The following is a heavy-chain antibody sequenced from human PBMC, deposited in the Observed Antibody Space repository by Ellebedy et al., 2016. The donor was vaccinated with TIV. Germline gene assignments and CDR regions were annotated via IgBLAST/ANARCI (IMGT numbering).Heavy chain of an antibody. CDR2: INSDGSTT. Sequence: PGGSLRLSCAASGFDFSNYHMDWVRQLPGKELVWVARINSDGSTTKYADSVKGRFTVSRDNARSTMYLQMNSLRVEDTAVYYCARGWSTPDSWGQGTLVIVSS. CDR1: GFDFSNYH. CDR3: ARGWSTPDS. D-gene: IGHD2-15*01. J-gene: IGHJ4*02. V-gene: IGHV3-74*03.